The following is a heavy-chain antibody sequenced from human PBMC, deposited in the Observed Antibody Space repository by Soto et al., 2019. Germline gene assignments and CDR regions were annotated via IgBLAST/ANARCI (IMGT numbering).Heavy chain of an antibody. D-gene: IGHD3-3*01. Sequence: SVKVSCKASGGTFSSYSMSWVRQAPVQGLECMGGIIPIFGTANYAQKFQGRVTITADESTSTAYMELSSLRSEDTAVYYCASIRGGLLGVPNYYYGMDVWGQGTTVTVCS. CDR3: ASIRGGLLGVPNYYYGMDV. J-gene: IGHJ6*02. CDR2: IIPIFGTA. CDR1: GGTFSSYS. V-gene: IGHV1-69*13.